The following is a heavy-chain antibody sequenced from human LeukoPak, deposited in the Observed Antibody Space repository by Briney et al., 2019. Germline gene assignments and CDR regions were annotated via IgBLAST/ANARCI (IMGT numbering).Heavy chain of an antibody. CDR3: AKDRNIVIIPAAIEGFDY. D-gene: IGHD2-2*01. Sequence: PGGSLRLSCAASGFPFSSYGMHWVRQAPGKGLEWVAFIWNDGSKKFYADSVKGRFTISRDNHKNAVYLQMNTLRVDDTAVYYCAKDRNIVIIPAAIEGFDYWGLGTLVTVAS. CDR1: GFPFSSYG. J-gene: IGHJ4*02. V-gene: IGHV3-30*02. CDR2: IWNDGSKK.